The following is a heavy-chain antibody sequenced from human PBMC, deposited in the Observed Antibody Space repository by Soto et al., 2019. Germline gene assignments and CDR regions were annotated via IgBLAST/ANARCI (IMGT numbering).Heavy chain of an antibody. D-gene: IGHD6-13*01. CDR1: GFTFSSYA. CDR3: ARDSSSWYGYYYYYGMDV. J-gene: IGHJ6*02. CDR2: ISYDGSNK. V-gene: IGHV3-30-3*01. Sequence: GGSLRLSCAASGFTFSSYAMHWVRQAPGKGLEWVAVISYDGSNKYYADSVKGRFTISRDNSKNTLYLQMNSLRAEDTAVYYCARDSSSWYGYYYYYGMDVWGQGTTVTVSS.